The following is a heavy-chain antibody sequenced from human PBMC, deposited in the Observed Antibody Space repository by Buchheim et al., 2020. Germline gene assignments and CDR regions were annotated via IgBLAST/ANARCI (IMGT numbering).Heavy chain of an antibody. V-gene: IGHV3-23*01. CDR3: AKGRANYDFDY. CDR2: ISITGGNT. J-gene: IGHJ4*02. Sequence: EVQLLESGGDLVQPGGSLRLSCAASGFTFSGYAMSWVRQAPGKGLEWVSSISITGGNTYYADSVKGRFTISRDNSKNTLFLQMNSLRAEDTAVYYCAKGRANYDFDYWGQGTL. D-gene: IGHD3-3*01. CDR1: GFTFSGYA.